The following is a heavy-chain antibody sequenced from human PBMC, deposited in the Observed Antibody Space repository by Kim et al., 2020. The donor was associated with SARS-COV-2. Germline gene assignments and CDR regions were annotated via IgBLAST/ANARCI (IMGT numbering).Heavy chain of an antibody. D-gene: IGHD1-26*01. J-gene: IGHJ6*03. Sequence: PTLKSRVTIPVEPSKNQFSLKLSAVTAADTAVYYCARLGGSAYYYYYMDVWGKGTTVTVSS. CDR3: ARLGGSAYYYYYMDV. V-gene: IGHV4-34*13.